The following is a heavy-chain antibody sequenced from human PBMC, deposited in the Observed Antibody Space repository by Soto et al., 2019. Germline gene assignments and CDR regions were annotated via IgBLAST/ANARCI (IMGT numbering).Heavy chain of an antibody. Sequence: PGGSLRLSCAASGFTFSGYAMSWVRQAPGKGLEWVSAISGSGGSTYYADSVKGRFTISRDNSKNTLYLQMNSLRAEDTAVYYCAKEFGKLAVAGLYYFDYWGQGTLVT. D-gene: IGHD6-19*01. CDR3: AKEFGKLAVAGLYYFDY. CDR2: ISGSGGST. CDR1: GFTFSGYA. V-gene: IGHV3-23*01. J-gene: IGHJ4*02.